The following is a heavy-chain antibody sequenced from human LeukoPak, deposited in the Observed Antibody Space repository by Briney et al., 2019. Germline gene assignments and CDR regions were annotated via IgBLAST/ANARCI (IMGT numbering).Heavy chain of an antibody. Sequence: PGGSLRLSCAASGFTFSSYWMSWVRQAPGKGLEWVANIKQDGSEKHYVDSVKGRFTISRDNAKNSLYLQMNSLRAEDTAVYYCARGLPYCSSTSCSRLDYFDYWGQGTLVTVSS. CDR3: ARGLPYCSSTSCSRLDYFDY. CDR1: GFTFSSYW. V-gene: IGHV3-7*01. D-gene: IGHD2-2*01. J-gene: IGHJ4*02. CDR2: IKQDGSEK.